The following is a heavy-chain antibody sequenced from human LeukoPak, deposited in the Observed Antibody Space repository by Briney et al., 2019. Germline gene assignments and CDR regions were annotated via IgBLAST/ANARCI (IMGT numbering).Heavy chain of an antibody. V-gene: IGHV4-39*07. J-gene: IGHJ4*02. CDR3: ARGRREYS. Sequence: SETLSLTCTASGGSISSSGYYWGWIRQPPGKGLEWIASINYSGSTNYNPSLKSRVTISVDTSKNQFSLKLSSVTAADTAVYYCARGRREYSCGQGTLVTVSS. CDR2: INYSGST. D-gene: IGHD5-18*01. CDR1: GGSISSSGYY.